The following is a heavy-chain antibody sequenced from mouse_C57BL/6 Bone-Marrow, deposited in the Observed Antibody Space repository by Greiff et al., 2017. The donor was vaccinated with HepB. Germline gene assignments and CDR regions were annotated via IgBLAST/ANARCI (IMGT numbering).Heavy chain of an antibody. V-gene: IGHV1-81*01. CDR3: ARKRHYYGSRGYFDY. D-gene: IGHD1-1*01. J-gene: IGHJ2*01. Sequence: QVQLQQSGAELARPGASVKLSCKASGYTFTSYGISWVKQRTGQGLEWIGEIYPRSGNTYYNEKFKGKATLTADKSSSTAYMELRSLTSEDSAVYFCARKRHYYGSRGYFDYWGQGTTLTVSS. CDR1: GYTFTSYG. CDR2: IYPRSGNT.